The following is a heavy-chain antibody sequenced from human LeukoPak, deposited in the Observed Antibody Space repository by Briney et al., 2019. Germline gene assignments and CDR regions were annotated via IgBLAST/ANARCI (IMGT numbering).Heavy chain of an antibody. D-gene: IGHD5-24*01. CDR3: ARGSGARDGYNLVY. CDR1: GFTFSSYW. CDR2: IKQDGSEK. Sequence: GGSLRLSCAASGFTFSSYWMSWVRQAPGKGLEWVANIKQDGSEKYYVDSVKGRFTISRDNAKNSLYLQMNSLRAEDTAVYYCARGSGARDGYNLVYWGQGTLVTVSS. V-gene: IGHV3-7*01. J-gene: IGHJ4*02.